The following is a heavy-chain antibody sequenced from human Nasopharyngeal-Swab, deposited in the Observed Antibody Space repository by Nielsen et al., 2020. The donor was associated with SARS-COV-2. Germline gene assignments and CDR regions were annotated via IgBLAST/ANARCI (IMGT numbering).Heavy chain of an antibody. J-gene: IGHJ4*02. V-gene: IGHV1-3*01. CDR2: INAGNGNT. CDR3: ARFCSSTSCLGVVYYFDY. D-gene: IGHD2-2*01. Sequence: WVRQAPGQRPEWMGRINAGNGNTKYSQRFQDRVTITRDTSATTAHMELSRLRSDDKAVYYCARFCSSTSCLGVVYYFDYWGQGTLVTVSS.